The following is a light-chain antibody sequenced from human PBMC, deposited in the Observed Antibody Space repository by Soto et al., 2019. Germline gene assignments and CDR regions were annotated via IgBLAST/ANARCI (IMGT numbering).Light chain of an antibody. V-gene: IGKV3-15*01. CDR2: GAS. Sequence: EIVLTQSPATLSVSPGERATLYCRASQSVSSNLAWYQQTPGQTPRLLIYGASTRATGIPARFSGSGSGTDFTPTISSLQSEDFAVYYCQQYSSWPPITFGQGTKVDIK. CDR1: QSVSSN. J-gene: IGKJ2*01. CDR3: QQYSSWPPIT.